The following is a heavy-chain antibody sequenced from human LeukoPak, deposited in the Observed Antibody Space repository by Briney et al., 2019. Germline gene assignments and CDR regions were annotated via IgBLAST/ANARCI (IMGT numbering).Heavy chain of an antibody. CDR1: GFTFNTYS. J-gene: IGHJ4*02. CDR3: ARQGPFGDLDY. V-gene: IGHV3-48*04. CDR2: IESYSRVI. Sequence: GGSLRLSCAASGFTFNTYSMNWVRQAPGKGLQWLSCIESYSRVILCADSVKGRFTISRDDAKNSLYLQMNSLRAEDTAMYYCARQGPFGDLDYWGQGTLVTVSS. D-gene: IGHD4-17*01.